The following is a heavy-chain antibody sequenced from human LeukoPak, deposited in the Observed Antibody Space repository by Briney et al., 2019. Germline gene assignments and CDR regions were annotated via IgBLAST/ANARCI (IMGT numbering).Heavy chain of an antibody. D-gene: IGHD2-15*01. V-gene: IGHV1-18*01. CDR1: GYTFTSYG. J-gene: IGHJ5*02. CDR3: ARESCSGGSCHSSDNWFDP. CDR2: ISAYNGNT. Sequence: ASVKVSCTASGYTFTSYGISWVRQAPGQGLEWMGWISAYNGNTNYAQKLQGRVTMTTDTSTSTAYMELRSLRSDDTAVYYCARESCSGGSCHSSDNWFDPWGQGTLVTVSS.